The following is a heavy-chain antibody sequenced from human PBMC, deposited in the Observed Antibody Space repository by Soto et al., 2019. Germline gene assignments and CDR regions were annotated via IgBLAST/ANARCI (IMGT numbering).Heavy chain of an antibody. CDR1: DGSFSGYY. Sequence: QVQLQQWGAGLLKPSGTLSLTCGVYDGSFSGYYWSWIRQPPGKGLEWIGEVNHSGSTNYNPSLKSRVTISVDTSKNQFSLKLSSVTAADTALYYCARKYLPYYGSGSPYGMDVWGQGTTVTVSS. J-gene: IGHJ6*02. V-gene: IGHV4-34*01. D-gene: IGHD3-10*01. CDR2: VNHSGST. CDR3: ARKYLPYYGSGSPYGMDV.